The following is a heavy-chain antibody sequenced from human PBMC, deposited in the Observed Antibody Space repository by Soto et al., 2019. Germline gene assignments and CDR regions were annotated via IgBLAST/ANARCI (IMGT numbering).Heavy chain of an antibody. CDR1: GFTFSSYW. J-gene: IGHJ3*01. D-gene: IGHD5-18*01. Sequence: EVQLLESGGGLVQPGGSLRLSCEGSGFTFSSYWMHWFRQLPGKGLVWVWRMKFDGSRASYAVSVKGRFTISRDSAKNTVYLPMNSLRAEETAVYYCARGIPGYSGYDVWGQGTMVTVSS. CDR2: MKFDGSRA. V-gene: IGHV3-74*01. CDR3: ARGIPGYSGYDV.